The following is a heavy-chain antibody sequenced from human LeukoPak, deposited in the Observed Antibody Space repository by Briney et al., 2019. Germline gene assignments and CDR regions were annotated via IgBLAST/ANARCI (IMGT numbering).Heavy chain of an antibody. D-gene: IGHD3-10*01. V-gene: IGHV4-31*03. J-gene: IGHJ4*02. CDR2: IYYSGST. CDR3: ARDPYGSIDY. CDR1: GGSISSGGYY. Sequence: SETLSLTCTVSGGSISSGGYYWSWIRQHPGKGLEWIGHIYYSGSTYYHPSLKSRVTISVDTSKNQFSLKLSSVTAADTAVYYCARDPYGSIDYWGQGTLVTVSS.